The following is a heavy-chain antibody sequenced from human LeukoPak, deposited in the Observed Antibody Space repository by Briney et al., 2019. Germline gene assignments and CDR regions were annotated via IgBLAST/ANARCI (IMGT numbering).Heavy chain of an antibody. D-gene: IGHD6-6*01. CDR3: AREYSSSAGELDY. V-gene: IGHV3-7*01. CDR1: GFTFSSYW. Sequence: PGGSLRLSCAASGFTFSSYWMSWVRQAPGKGLEWVANIKQDGSEKYYVDSVKGRFTISRDNAKNSLYLQMNSLRAEDTAVYYCAREYSSSAGELDYWGLGILVTVSS. J-gene: IGHJ4*02. CDR2: IKQDGSEK.